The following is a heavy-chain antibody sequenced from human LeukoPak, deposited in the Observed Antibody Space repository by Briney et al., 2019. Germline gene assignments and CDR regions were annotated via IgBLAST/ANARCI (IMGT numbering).Heavy chain of an antibody. V-gene: IGHV3-23*01. CDR3: ARDEDTSALSEY. Sequence: GGSLRLSCAGSGFSFSSNTMSWVRQAPGRGLEWVSAISNNGGRTDYADSVKGRFTISRDNSKSTLYLHMNSLRAEDTAVYYCARDEDTSALSEYWGQGTLVTVSS. CDR1: GFSFSSNT. D-gene: IGHD2/OR15-2a*01. CDR2: ISNNGGRT. J-gene: IGHJ4*02.